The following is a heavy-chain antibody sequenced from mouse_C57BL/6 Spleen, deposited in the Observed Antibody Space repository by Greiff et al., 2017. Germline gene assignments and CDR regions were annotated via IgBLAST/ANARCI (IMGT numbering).Heavy chain of an antibody. V-gene: IGHV1-52*01. Sequence: QVQLQQPGAELVRPGSSVKLSCKASGYTFTSYWMHWVKQRPLQGLEWIGNIDPSDSETHCNQKFKDKATLTVDKSSSTAYMQLSSLTSEDSAVYYCARGDYYFDYWGQGTTLTVSS. CDR2: IDPSDSET. D-gene: IGHD3-3*01. J-gene: IGHJ2*01. CDR3: ARGDYYFDY. CDR1: GYTFTSYW.